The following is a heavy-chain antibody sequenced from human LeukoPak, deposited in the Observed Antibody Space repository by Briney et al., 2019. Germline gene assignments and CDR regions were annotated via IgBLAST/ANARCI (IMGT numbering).Heavy chain of an antibody. CDR3: ARGVYIAAAQYGY. Sequence: SETLSLTCTVSGGSISNYYWSWIRQPPGKGLEWFGYIYYTGSTNYNPSLKSRVTISVDTSKNQFSLKLSSVTAADTAVYYCARGVYIAAAQYGYWGQGTLVTVSS. CDR2: IYYTGST. J-gene: IGHJ4*02. V-gene: IGHV4-59*01. CDR1: GGSISNYY. D-gene: IGHD6-13*01.